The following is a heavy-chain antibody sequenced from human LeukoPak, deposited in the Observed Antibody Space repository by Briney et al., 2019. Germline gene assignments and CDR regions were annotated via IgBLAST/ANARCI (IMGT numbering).Heavy chain of an antibody. Sequence: GGSLRLSCSASGFTFSSYAMHWVRQAPGKGLEYVPAISSNGGSTYYADSVKGRFTISRDNSKNTLYLQMSSLRAEDTAVYYCAKDQVWIVVGSFDYWGQGTLVTVSS. CDR1: GFTFSSYA. J-gene: IGHJ4*02. V-gene: IGHV3-64D*09. CDR2: ISSNGGST. D-gene: IGHD3-22*01. CDR3: AKDQVWIVVGSFDY.